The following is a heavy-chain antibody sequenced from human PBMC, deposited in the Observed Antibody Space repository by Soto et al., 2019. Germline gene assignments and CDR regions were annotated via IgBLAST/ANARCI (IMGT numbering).Heavy chain of an antibody. Sequence: EVQLLESGGGLVQPGGSLRLSCAASGFTFNNYAMSWVRQAPGKGLEWVSGIDYSGGGTYYADSVKGQFTISRDNSKSTLYLQMNSLRPEETAVYYCAKHIRGLNDALEIRGQGTMVTVSS. CDR1: GFTFNNYA. CDR2: IDYSGGGT. J-gene: IGHJ3*02. V-gene: IGHV3-23*01. CDR3: AKHIRGLNDALEI. D-gene: IGHD3-10*01.